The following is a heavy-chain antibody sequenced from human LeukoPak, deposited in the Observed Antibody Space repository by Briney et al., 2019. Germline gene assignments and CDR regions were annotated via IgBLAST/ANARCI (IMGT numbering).Heavy chain of an antibody. Sequence: SETLSLTCTVSGGSISSDYWTWIRQPPTKGLEWIGYIYYNGATSYNPSLKSRVTMSVDTSKKHFSLKMTSVTAADTAVYYCARDNYGSGSLLLDNWFDPWGQGTLVTVSS. CDR1: GGSISSDY. J-gene: IGHJ5*02. CDR3: ARDNYGSGSLLLDNWFDP. D-gene: IGHD3-10*01. V-gene: IGHV4-59*12. CDR2: IYYNGAT.